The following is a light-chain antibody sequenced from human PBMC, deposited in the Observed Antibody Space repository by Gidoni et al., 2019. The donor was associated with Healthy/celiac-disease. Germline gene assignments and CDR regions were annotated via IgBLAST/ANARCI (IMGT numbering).Light chain of an antibody. CDR3: SSYTSSSLGV. CDR2: EVS. V-gene: IGLV2-14*01. CDR1: SSDVGGYNY. Sequence: QSALTQPASVSGSPGQSITIPCTGTSSDVGGYNYVSWYQQPPGKAPKLMIYEVSNRPSGVSNRFSGSKSGNTASLTISGLQAEDEADYYCSSYTSSSLGVFGTGTKVTVL. J-gene: IGLJ1*01.